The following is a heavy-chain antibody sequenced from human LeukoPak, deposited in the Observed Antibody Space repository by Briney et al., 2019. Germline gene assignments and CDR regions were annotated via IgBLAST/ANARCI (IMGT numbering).Heavy chain of an antibody. V-gene: IGHV4-59*01. J-gene: IGHJ6*03. CDR1: GGSISSYY. Sequence: SETLSLTCTVSGGSISSYYWSWIRQPPGKGLEWIGYIYYSGSTNYNPSLKSRVTISVDTSKNQFSLKLSSVTAADTAVYYCARYPGYCSGGSCYPVKGSMDVWGKGTTVTVSS. D-gene: IGHD2-15*01. CDR3: ARYPGYCSGGSCYPVKGSMDV. CDR2: IYYSGST.